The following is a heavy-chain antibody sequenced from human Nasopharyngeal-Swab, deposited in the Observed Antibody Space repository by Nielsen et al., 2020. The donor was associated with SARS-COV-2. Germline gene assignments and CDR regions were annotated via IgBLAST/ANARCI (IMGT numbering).Heavy chain of an antibody. CDR3: ARDPVYDSVWGSDRIDAFDI. CDR1: GGSISSGGYY. D-gene: IGHD3-16*02. Sequence: SETLSLTCTVSGGSISSGGYYWSWIRQHPGKGLEWIGYIYYSGSTYYNPSLKSRVTISVDTSKNQFSLKLSSVTAADTAVYYFARDPVYDSVWGSDRIDAFDIWGQGTMVTVSS. V-gene: IGHV4-31*03. J-gene: IGHJ3*02. CDR2: IYYSGST.